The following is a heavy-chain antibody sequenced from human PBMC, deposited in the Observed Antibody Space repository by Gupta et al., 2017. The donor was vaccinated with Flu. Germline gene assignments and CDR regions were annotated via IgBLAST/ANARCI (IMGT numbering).Heavy chain of an antibody. CDR3: ARQGPSISWTTEKENWFDP. Sequence: GWVRQPPGKGLEWIGCTYYSGSTNYNPSLKSRVTISADTSKNQFSLKLSSVTAADTAVYYCARQGPSISWTTEKENWFDPWGQGTLVTVSS. J-gene: IGHJ5*02. CDR2: TYYSGST. D-gene: IGHD6-13*01. V-gene: IGHV4-59*08.